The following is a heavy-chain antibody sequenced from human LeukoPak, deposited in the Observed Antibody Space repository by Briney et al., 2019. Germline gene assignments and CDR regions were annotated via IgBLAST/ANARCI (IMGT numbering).Heavy chain of an antibody. Sequence: PGGSLRLSCAVSGFTLSDYYMDWVRQAPGKGLEWVGRMRNKANGYTTEYAASVKGRFSISRDDSKNSLYLQMNSLRAEDTAVYYCAKDYTIFGVGPSYWGQGTLVTVSS. CDR1: GFTLSDYY. D-gene: IGHD3-3*01. V-gene: IGHV3-72*01. CDR3: AKDYTIFGVGPSY. CDR2: MRNKANGYTT. J-gene: IGHJ4*02.